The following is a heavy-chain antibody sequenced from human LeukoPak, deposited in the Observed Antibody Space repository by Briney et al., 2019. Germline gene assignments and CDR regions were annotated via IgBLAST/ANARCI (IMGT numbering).Heavy chain of an antibody. D-gene: IGHD3-3*01. CDR2: ISGSGGST. Sequence: GGSLRLSCAASGFTFSSYAMSWVRQAPGKGLEWVSAISGSGGSTYYADSVKGRFTISRDNSKNTLYLQMNSLGAEDTAVYYCAKGPYVLRFLEWLGDYYFDYWGQGTLVTVSS. CDR3: AKGPYVLRFLEWLGDYYFDY. V-gene: IGHV3-23*01. CDR1: GFTFSSYA. J-gene: IGHJ4*02.